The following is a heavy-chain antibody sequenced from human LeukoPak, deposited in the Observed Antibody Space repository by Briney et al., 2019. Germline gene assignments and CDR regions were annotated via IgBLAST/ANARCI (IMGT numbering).Heavy chain of an antibody. J-gene: IGHJ4*02. CDR1: GFTFSSYS. V-gene: IGHV3-21*01. CDR3: ARDYYDSSGYCEFDY. CDR2: ISSSSSYI. Sequence: PGVSLRLSCAASGFTFSSYSMNWVRQATGKGLEWVSSISSSSSYIYYADSVKGRFTISRDNAKNSLYLQMNSLRAEDTAVYYCARDYYDSSGYCEFDYWGQGTLVTVSS. D-gene: IGHD3-22*01.